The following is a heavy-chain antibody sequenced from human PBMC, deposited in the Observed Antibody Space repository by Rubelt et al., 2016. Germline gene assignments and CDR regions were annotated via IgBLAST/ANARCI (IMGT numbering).Heavy chain of an antibody. J-gene: IGHJ4*02. CDR3: TGDRGQLLIDY. CDR2: INHSGST. V-gene: IGHV4-34*01. D-gene: IGHD3-10*01. CDR1: GGSFSGYY. Sequence: QVQLQQWGAGLLKPSETLSLTCAVYGGSFSGYYWSWIRQPPGKGLEWIGEINHSGSTNYNPSLKSRVTISVDTSKNQFSLQLGAWTAADTAVYYCTGDRGQLLIDYWGQGTQVTVSS.